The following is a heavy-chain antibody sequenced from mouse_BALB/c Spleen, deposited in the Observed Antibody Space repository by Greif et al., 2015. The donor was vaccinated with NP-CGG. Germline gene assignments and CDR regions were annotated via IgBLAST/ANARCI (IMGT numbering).Heavy chain of an antibody. V-gene: IGHV1-61*01. CDR3: ARRGMITSVDY. Sequence: VKLVESGAELVRPGASVKLSCKASGYTFTSYWMDWVKQRPEQGLEWIGRIDLYDSETHYNQKFKDKAILTVDKSSSTAYMQLSSLTSEDSAVYYCARRGMITSVDYWGQGTTLTVSS. CDR1: GYTFTSYW. CDR2: IDLYDSET. D-gene: IGHD2-4*01. J-gene: IGHJ2*01.